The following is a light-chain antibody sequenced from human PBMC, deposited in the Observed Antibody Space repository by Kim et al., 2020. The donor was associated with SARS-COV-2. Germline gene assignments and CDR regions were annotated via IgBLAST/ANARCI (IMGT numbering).Light chain of an antibody. CDR1: QSISSW. CDR3: KLYKSYSFT. J-gene: IGKJ4*01. CDR2: DAS. Sequence: DIQMTQSPSTLSASVGDRVTISCRASQSISSWLAWYQQKPGKAPSLLIYDASNLESGVPARFSGSGSGTEFTLSISSLQPDDLATYYCKLYKSYSFTFGGGTKVDI. V-gene: IGKV1-5*01.